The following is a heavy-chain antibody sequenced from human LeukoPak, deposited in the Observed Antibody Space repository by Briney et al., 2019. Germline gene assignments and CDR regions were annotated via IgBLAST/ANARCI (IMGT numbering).Heavy chain of an antibody. Sequence: GGSRRLSCAPSGFRFSTSDMHWVRQASGRGLEWVSSIASTGETYYAPSVKGRFTISRENAKNSWFLQMTSLRAGDTAVYHYVRGGEMGFDYWGQGTLVTVSS. V-gene: IGHV3-13*01. J-gene: IGHJ4*02. D-gene: IGHD3-16*01. CDR1: GFRFSTSD. CDR2: IASTGET. CDR3: VRGGEMGFDY.